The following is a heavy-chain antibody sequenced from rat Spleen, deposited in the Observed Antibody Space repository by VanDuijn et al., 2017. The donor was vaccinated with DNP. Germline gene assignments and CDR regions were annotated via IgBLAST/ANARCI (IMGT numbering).Heavy chain of an antibody. CDR1: GFSFSNFG. D-gene: IGHD1-10*01. Sequence: EVQLVESGGGVVQPGRSLKLSCAASGFSFSNFGMTWVRQVPAKGLEWVATIIYDGSSTYYRDSVKGRFTVSRDNAKSSLYLQMDSLRSEDTATYYCARGATPFDYWGQGVMVTVSS. CDR2: IIYDGSST. J-gene: IGHJ2*01. V-gene: IGHV5-29*01. CDR3: ARGATPFDY.